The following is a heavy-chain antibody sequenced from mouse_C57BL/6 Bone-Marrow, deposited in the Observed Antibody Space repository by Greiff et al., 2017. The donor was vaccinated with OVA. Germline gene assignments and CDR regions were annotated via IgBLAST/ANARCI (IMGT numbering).Heavy chain of an antibody. V-gene: IGHV1-69*01. CDR1: GYTFTSYW. D-gene: IGHD2-3*01. CDR3: ALYDGYYRYCDV. Sequence: QVQLQQPGAELVLPGASVKLSCKASGYTFTSYWMHWVKQWPGQGLEWIGEIDPSDSYTNYNQKFKGKSTLTVAKSSRSAYMQLSSLTSEDAADYYCALYDGYYRYCDVWGTGTTVTVSS. J-gene: IGHJ1*03. CDR2: IDPSDSYT.